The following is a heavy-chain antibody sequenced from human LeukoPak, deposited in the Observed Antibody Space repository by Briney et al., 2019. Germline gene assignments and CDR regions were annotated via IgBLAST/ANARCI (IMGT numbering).Heavy chain of an antibody. CDR1: GGSISSSSYY. J-gene: IGHJ6*03. V-gene: IGHV4-39*07. D-gene: IGHD6-6*01. Sequence: PSETLSLTCTVSGGSISSSSYYWGWIRQPPGKGLEWIGSIYYSGSTYYNPSLKSRAAMSVDTSNNQFSLKLTSVTAADTAVYYCARVPRQWVQEFYYYYFYMDVWGKGTTVTISS. CDR3: ARVPRQWVQEFYYYYFYMDV. CDR2: IYYSGST.